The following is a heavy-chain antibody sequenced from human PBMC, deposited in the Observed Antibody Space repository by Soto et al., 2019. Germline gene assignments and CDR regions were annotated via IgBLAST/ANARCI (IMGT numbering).Heavy chain of an antibody. D-gene: IGHD6-25*01. CDR3: ARWSGQRLAKFDY. CDR1: GYGFSSYW. J-gene: IGHJ4*02. Sequence: PGESLKISCKGSGYGFSSYWIGWVRQMPGKGLEWMGIIYPGDSDIRYSPSFQGQVTISADKSISTAYLQWSSLKASDTAMFYCARWSGQRLAKFDYWGQGTLVTVSS. CDR2: IYPGDSDI. V-gene: IGHV5-51*01.